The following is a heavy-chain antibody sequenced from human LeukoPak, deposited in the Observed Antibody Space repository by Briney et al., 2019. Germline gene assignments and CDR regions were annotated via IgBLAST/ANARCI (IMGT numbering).Heavy chain of an antibody. CDR2: IRGSGVAT. V-gene: IGHV3-23*01. D-gene: IGHD1-1*01. CDR1: GFTVYSYA. Sequence: GGSLRLSCAASGFTVYSYAMSWVRQAPGKGLDWVSAIRGSGVATFYADSVKGRFTISRDNSRNTLYLQMNSLRAEDTAVYFCASRVDTTLVWGQGTLVTASS. CDR3: ASRVDTTLV. J-gene: IGHJ4*02.